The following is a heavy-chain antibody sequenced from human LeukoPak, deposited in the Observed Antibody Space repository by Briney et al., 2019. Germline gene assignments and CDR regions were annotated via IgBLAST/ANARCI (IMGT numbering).Heavy chain of an antibody. V-gene: IGHV1-18*01. CDR2: ISAYNGNT. Sequence: ASVKVSCKASGYTFTSYGISWVRQAPGQGLEWMGWISAYNGNTNYAQKLQGRVTMTTDTSTSTAYMELRSLRSDDTAVYYCARAGPTWSGYSILVDYGGQGTLVTVSS. J-gene: IGHJ4*02. CDR1: GYTFTSYG. D-gene: IGHD3-3*01. CDR3: ARAGPTWSGYSILVDY.